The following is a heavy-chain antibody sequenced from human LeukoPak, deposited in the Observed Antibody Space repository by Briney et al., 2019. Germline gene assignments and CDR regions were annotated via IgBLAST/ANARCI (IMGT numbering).Heavy chain of an antibody. CDR2: ISSSSSYI. V-gene: IGHV3-11*06. CDR3: AREDQWLVKGSAFDI. Sequence: PGGSLRLSCAASGFTFSDYYMSWIRQAPGKGLEWVSSISSSSSYIYYADSVKGRFTISRDNAKNSLYLQMNSLRAEDTAVYYCAREDQWLVKGSAFDIWGQGTMVTVSS. J-gene: IGHJ3*02. D-gene: IGHD6-19*01. CDR1: GFTFSDYY.